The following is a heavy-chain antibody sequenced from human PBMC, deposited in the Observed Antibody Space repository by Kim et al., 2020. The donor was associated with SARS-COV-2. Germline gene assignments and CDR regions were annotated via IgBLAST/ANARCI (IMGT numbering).Heavy chain of an antibody. J-gene: IGHJ4*02. CDR2: ISYYGSNK. Sequence: GGSLRLSCAASGFTFSSYGMHWVRQAPGKGLEWVAVISYYGSNKYYADSVKGRFTISRDNSKNTLYLQMNSLRAEDTAVYYCARFLGSELTYYYDSSGYYYDFDYWGQGTLVTVSS. CDR1: GFTFSSYG. V-gene: IGHV3-33*05. CDR3: ARFLGSELTYYYDSSGYYYDFDY. D-gene: IGHD3-22*01.